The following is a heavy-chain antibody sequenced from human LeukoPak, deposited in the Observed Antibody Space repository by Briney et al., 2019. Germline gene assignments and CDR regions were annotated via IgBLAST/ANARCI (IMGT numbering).Heavy chain of an antibody. Sequence: SETLSLTCTVSGGSISSGSYYWDWIRQPPGKGLEWIGGIYYSGTTYYNPSLKSRVTMSVDTSKDQFSLKLNSVTAADTALYYCASRYTSGWAIDYWGQGTLVTVSS. J-gene: IGHJ4*02. CDR1: GGSISSGSYY. V-gene: IGHV4-39*01. CDR2: IYYSGTT. D-gene: IGHD6-19*01. CDR3: ASRYTSGWAIDY.